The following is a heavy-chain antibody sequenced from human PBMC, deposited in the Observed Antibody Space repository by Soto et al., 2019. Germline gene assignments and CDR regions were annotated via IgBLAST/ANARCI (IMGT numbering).Heavy chain of an antibody. CDR1: GFTFSSYS. CDR3: ARVWAVAEYYFDY. Sequence: EVQLVESGGGLVKPGGSLRLSCAASGFTFSSYSMNWVRQAPGKGLEWVSSISSSSSYIYYADSVKGRFTISRDNAKNSLYLQMNSLRAEDTAVSYCARVWAVAEYYFDYWGQGTLVTVSS. D-gene: IGHD6-19*01. CDR2: ISSSSSYI. J-gene: IGHJ4*02. V-gene: IGHV3-21*01.